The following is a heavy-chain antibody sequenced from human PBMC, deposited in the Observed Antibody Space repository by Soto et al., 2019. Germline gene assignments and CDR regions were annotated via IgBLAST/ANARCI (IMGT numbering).Heavy chain of an antibody. J-gene: IGHJ6*02. V-gene: IGHV4-61*01. CDR2: IYYSGST. D-gene: IGHD3-3*01. Sequence: SETLSLTCTVSGGSVSSGSYYWSWILQPPGKGLDWIGYIYYSGSTNYNPSLKSRVTISVDTSKNQFSLKLSSVTAADTAVYYCARDWSYYDFWSGYPRHGMDVWGQGTTVTVSS. CDR1: GGSVSSGSYY. CDR3: ARDWSYYDFWSGYPRHGMDV.